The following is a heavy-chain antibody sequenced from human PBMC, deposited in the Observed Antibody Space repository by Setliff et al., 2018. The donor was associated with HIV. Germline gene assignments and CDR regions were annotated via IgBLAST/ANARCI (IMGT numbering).Heavy chain of an antibody. CDR3: ARDYNYIFDS. CDR1: GFTFGDYV. Sequence: PGGSLRLSCTASGFTFGDYVMSWVRQAPGKGLEWISHIRGKSDIIKYAESVMGRFTISRDNAKNSLYLEMNSLRAEDTAIYYCARDYNYIFDSWGQGVLVTVSS. CDR2: IRGKSDII. J-gene: IGHJ4*02. V-gene: IGHV3-48*01. D-gene: IGHD3-22*01.